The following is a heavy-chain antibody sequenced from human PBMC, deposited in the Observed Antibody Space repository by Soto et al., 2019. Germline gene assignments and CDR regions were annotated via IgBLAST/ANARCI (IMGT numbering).Heavy chain of an antibody. Sequence: QVQLVQSGAEVKKPGASVKVSCKASGYTFTSYGISWVRQAPGQGLEWMGRISAYDGSTNYAEKLQGTVTVTTHTATSTAYMELTSITPAHTAVYYCARVVGALGHWFDPWGQGTVVTVSS. CDR3: ARVVGALGHWFDP. D-gene: IGHD3-3*01. CDR1: GYTFTSYG. CDR2: ISAYDGST. V-gene: IGHV1-18*01. J-gene: IGHJ5*02.